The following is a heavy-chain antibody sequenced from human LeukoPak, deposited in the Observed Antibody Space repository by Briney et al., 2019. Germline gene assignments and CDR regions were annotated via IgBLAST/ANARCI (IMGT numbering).Heavy chain of an antibody. CDR3: ARTLTTQGGFDI. CDR1: GFSLSTSGMR. V-gene: IGHV2-70*04. D-gene: IGHD2-15*01. Sequence: SGPTLVSPTQTPTLTCTFSGFSLSTSGMRVSWIRQPPGKALEWLARIDWDDDKFYSTSLKTRLTISKDTSKNQVVLTMTNMDPVDTATYYCARTLTTQGGFDIWGQGTMVTVSS. J-gene: IGHJ3*02. CDR2: IDWDDDK.